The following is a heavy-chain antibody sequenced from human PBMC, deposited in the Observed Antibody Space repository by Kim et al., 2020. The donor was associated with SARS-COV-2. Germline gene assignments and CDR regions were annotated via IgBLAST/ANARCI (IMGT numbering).Heavy chain of an antibody. CDR1: GFTFSSYA. Sequence: GGSLRLSCAAFGFTFSSYAMHWVRQAPGKGLEYVSAISSNGGSTYYANSVKGRFTISRDNSKNTLYLQMGSLRAEDMAVYYCARDSAITIFGVVIINYYYGMDVWGQGTTDTVSS. V-gene: IGHV3-64*01. CDR2: ISSNGGST. D-gene: IGHD3-3*01. CDR3: ARDSAITIFGVVIINYYYGMDV. J-gene: IGHJ6*02.